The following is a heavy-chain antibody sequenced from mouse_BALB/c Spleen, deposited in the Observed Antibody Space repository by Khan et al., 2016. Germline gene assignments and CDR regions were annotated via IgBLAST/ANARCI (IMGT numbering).Heavy chain of an antibody. CDR1: GFNIKDTY. CDR2: IDPANGNT. J-gene: IGHJ3*01. V-gene: IGHV14-3*02. CDR3: ARSPYDCDVGFAY. D-gene: IGHD2-4*01. Sequence: IQLVQSGAELVKPGASVKLSCTASGFNIKDTYMHWVKQRPEQGLEWIGRIDPANGNTKYDPKFQGKATITADTSSNTAYLQLNSLTSEDTAVYYCARSPYDCDVGFAYWGQGTLVTVSA.